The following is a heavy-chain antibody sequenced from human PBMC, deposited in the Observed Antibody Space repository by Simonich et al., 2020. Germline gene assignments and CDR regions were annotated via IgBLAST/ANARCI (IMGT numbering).Heavy chain of an antibody. J-gene: IGHJ2*01. Sequence: QLQLQESGPGLVKPSETLSLTCTVPVGSISSSSYYWGRPRQPPGKGREWIGSIYESGDTTNNPPLKRRDTISVDRAKNQFSRKLSSVTAADTAVYYCARHKGYCSGGSCYSHWYFDLWGRGTLVTVSS. V-gene: IGHV4-39*01. D-gene: IGHD2-15*01. CDR1: VGSISSSSYY. CDR2: IYESGDT. CDR3: ARHKGYCSGGSCYSHWYFDL.